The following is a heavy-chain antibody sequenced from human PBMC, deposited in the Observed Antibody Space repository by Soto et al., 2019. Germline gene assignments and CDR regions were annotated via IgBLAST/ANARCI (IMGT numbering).Heavy chain of an antibody. CDR2: ISSSSSYI. J-gene: IGHJ4*02. D-gene: IGHD5-12*01. V-gene: IGHV3-21*01. Sequence: GGSLRLSCAASGFTFSSYSMNWVRQAPGKGLEWVSSISSSSSYIYYADSVKGRFTISRDNAKNSLYLQMNSLRAEDTAVYYCARDQSGYDPPRYWGQGTLVTVSS. CDR1: GFTFSSYS. CDR3: ARDQSGYDPPRY.